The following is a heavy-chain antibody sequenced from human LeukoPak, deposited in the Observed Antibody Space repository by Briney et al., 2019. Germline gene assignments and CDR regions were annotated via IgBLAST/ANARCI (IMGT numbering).Heavy chain of an antibody. CDR1: GFTFSSYS. Sequence: GGSLRLSCAASGFTFSSYSMNWVRQAPGKGLEWVSYISSSSSTIYYADSVKGRFTISRDNSKNTLYLQMNSLRAEDTAVYYCAKDRGSDYYFDYWGQGTLVTVSS. CDR3: AKDRGSDYYFDY. V-gene: IGHV3-48*01. D-gene: IGHD3/OR15-3a*01. CDR2: ISSSSSTI. J-gene: IGHJ4*02.